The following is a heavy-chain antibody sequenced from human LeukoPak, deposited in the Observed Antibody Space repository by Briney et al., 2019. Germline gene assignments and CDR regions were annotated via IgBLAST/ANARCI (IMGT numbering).Heavy chain of an antibody. V-gene: IGHV3-48*04. D-gene: IGHD4-17*01. J-gene: IGHJ3*02. CDR1: GFTFSSYS. CDR2: ISSSSSTI. CDR3: ARERPMTTVTTEGRTQAFDI. Sequence: PGGSLRLSCAASGFTFSSYSMNWVRQAPGKGLEWVSYISSSSSTIYYADSVKGRFTISRDNAKNSLYLQMNSLRAEDTAVYYCARERPMTTVTTEGRTQAFDIWGQGTMVTVSS.